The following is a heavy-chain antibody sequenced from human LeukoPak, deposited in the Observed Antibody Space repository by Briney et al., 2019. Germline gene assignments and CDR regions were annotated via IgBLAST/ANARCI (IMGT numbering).Heavy chain of an antibody. V-gene: IGHV3-23*01. CDR1: GFTFSAYG. CDR3: AKDNYGGIFAS. Sequence: LAGESLRLSCAASGFTFSAYGMSWVRQAPGKGLEWVSHISDTVRDTWYANSVKGRFIISRDNSRDTVYLQMSSLRPEDTDLYFCAKDNYGGIFASWGQGTLVTVSS. D-gene: IGHD4-17*01. J-gene: IGHJ4*02. CDR2: ISDTVRDT.